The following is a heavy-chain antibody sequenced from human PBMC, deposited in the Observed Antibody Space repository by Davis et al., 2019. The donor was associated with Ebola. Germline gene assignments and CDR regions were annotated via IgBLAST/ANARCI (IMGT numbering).Heavy chain of an antibody. J-gene: IGHJ4*02. CDR2: INHSGST. CDR3: AREFYYGSGSAFDI. CDR1: GGSFSGYY. Sequence: MPSETLSLTCAVYGGSFSGYYWNWIRQPPGRGLEWIGEINHSGSTNYNPSLKSRVTISVDTSKNQFSLKLSSVTAADTAVYYCAREFYYGSGSAFDIWGQGTLVTVSS. D-gene: IGHD3-10*01. V-gene: IGHV4-34*01.